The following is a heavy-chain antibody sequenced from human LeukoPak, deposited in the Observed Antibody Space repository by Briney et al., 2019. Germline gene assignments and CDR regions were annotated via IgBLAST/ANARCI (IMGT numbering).Heavy chain of an antibody. D-gene: IGHD1-26*01. J-gene: IGHJ5*02. CDR1: GFTFSSYE. V-gene: IGHV3-48*03. CDR2: ISSSGSTI. Sequence: GGSLRLSCAASGFTFSSYEMNWVRQAPGKGLEWVSYISSSGSTIYYADSVKGRFTISRDNAKNSLYLQMNSLRAEDTAVYYCAREMGATWFDPWGQGTLVTVSS. CDR3: AREMGATWFDP.